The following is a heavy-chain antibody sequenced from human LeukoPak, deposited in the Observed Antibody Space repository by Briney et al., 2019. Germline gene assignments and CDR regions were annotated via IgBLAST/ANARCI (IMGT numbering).Heavy chain of an antibody. J-gene: IGHJ5*02. CDR3: ASRMVRGVKVWPDP. V-gene: IGHV4-34*01. CDR1: GGSFSWYY. CDR2: INHSGST. D-gene: IGHD3-10*01. Sequence: SSETLSLICAVYGGSFSWYYWSWIRQPPGKGLEWIGEINHSGSTNYNPPLKSRVTISVVTSKYQFFLQLSSLTAWGTAVYFWASRMVRGVKVWPDPWGQGTLVTVSS.